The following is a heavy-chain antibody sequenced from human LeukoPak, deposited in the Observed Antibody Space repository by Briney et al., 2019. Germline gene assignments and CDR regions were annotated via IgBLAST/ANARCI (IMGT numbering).Heavy chain of an antibody. CDR2: ISSSSSYI. V-gene: IGHV3-21*01. J-gene: IGHJ4*02. CDR3: ARMGMRSGYDYSI. D-gene: IGHD5-12*01. Sequence: GGSLRLSCAASGFTFSSYSMNWVRQAPGKGLEWVSSISSSSSYIYYADSVKGRFTISRDNAKNSLYLQMDSLRAEDTAVYYCARMGMRSGYDYSIWDQGTLVTVSS. CDR1: GFTFSSYS.